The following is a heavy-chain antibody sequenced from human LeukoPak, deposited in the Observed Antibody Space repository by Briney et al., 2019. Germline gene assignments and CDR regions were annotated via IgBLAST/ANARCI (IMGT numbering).Heavy chain of an antibody. Sequence: PSETLSLTCTVSGGPISSYYWSWIRQPPGKGLEWIGYIYYSGSTNYNPSLKSRVTISVDTSKNQFSLKLSSVTAADTAVYYCARGLSAFDIWGQGTMVTVSS. D-gene: IGHD2/OR15-2a*01. CDR2: IYYSGST. J-gene: IGHJ3*02. V-gene: IGHV4-59*01. CDR1: GGPISSYY. CDR3: ARGLSAFDI.